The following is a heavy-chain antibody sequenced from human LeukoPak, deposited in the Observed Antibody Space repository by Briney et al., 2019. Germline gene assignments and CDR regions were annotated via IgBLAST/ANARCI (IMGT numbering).Heavy chain of an antibody. CDR3: ARHTPYWFDP. D-gene: IGHD2-15*01. CDR2: IYYSGST. CDR1: GGSISSSSYY. J-gene: IGHJ5*02. V-gene: IGHV4-39*01. Sequence: KPSETLSLTCTVSGGSISSSSYYWGWIRQPPGKGLEWIGSIYYSGSTYYNPSLKSRVTISVDTSKNRFSLKLSSVTAADTAVYYCARHTPYWFDPWGQGTLVTVSS.